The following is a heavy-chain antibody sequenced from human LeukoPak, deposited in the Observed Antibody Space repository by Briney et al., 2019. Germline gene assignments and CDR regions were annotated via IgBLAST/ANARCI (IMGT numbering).Heavy chain of an antibody. CDR3: ARDSAGNDY. Sequence: QPGGSLRLSCAASGFTFSTYWMSWVRQAPGKGLEWVANIKQDGSEKYYVDSVKGRFTISRDNAKNSLNLQMNSLRAEDTAMYYCARDSAGNDYWGQGTLVTVSS. V-gene: IGHV3-7*01. CDR1: GFTFSTYW. D-gene: IGHD6-13*01. CDR2: IKQDGSEK. J-gene: IGHJ4*02.